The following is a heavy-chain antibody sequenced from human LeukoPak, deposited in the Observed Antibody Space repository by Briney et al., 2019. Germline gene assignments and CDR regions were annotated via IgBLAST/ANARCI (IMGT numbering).Heavy chain of an antibody. CDR2: ISGSGGST. D-gene: IGHD3-22*01. Sequence: GGSLRLSCAASGFTVSSNYMSWVRQAPGKGLEWVSTISGSGGSTYYADSVKGRFTISRDNSKNTLYLQMNSLRAEDTAVYYCAKDRLSVYYYDSSGYYYFDYWGQGTLVTVSP. V-gene: IGHV3-23*01. CDR3: AKDRLSVYYYDSSGYYYFDY. J-gene: IGHJ4*02. CDR1: GFTVSSNY.